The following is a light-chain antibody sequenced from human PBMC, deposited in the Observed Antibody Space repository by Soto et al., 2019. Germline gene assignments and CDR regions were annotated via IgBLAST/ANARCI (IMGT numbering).Light chain of an antibody. CDR2: GAF. CDR3: QQYNDWPLT. Sequence: EIVMTQSPVTLSVSPGERATLSCRASQSVRSNLAWYQHKPGQASSLLIYGAFTRATGIPARFSGTGSGTEFTLTISSLQSEDFALYYCQQYNDWPLTFGQGTKVDIK. J-gene: IGKJ1*01. CDR1: QSVRSN. V-gene: IGKV3-15*01.